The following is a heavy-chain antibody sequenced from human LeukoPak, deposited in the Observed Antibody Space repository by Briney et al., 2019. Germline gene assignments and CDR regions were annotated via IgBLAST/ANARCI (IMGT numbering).Heavy chain of an antibody. D-gene: IGHD3-16*02. Sequence: GGSLTLSCAASGFTFSNYWMHWVRQAPGKGLVWVSRINSDGSNTIYADSVKGRFTISRDNAKNTLYLQMSSLRAEDAAVYCCARAHRYIDVWGRGTTVTVSS. CDR3: ARAHRYIDV. CDR1: GFTFSNYW. J-gene: IGHJ6*03. CDR2: INSDGSNT. V-gene: IGHV3-74*01.